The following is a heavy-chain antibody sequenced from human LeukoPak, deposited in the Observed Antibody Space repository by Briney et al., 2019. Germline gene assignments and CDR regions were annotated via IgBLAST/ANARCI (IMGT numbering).Heavy chain of an antibody. J-gene: IGHJ6*04. D-gene: IGHD3-10*01. V-gene: IGHV3-7*01. CDR1: GFTFSTYW. CDR2: IKQDGSEK. CDR3: AGGIAMVRGGDV. Sequence: GGSLRLSCAASGFTFSTYWMTWVRQAPGKGLEWVANIKQDGSEKNYVDSAKGRFTISRDNAKNSLYLQMNSLRVEDTAVYYCAGGIAMVRGGDVWGKGTTVTVSS.